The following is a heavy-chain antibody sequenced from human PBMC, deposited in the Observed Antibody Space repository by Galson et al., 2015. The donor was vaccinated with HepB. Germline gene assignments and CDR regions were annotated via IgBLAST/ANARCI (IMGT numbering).Heavy chain of an antibody. CDR2: ISYDGSNK. Sequence: SLRLSCAASGFTFSSYGMHWVRQAPGKGLEWVAVISYDGSNKYYADSVKGRFTISRDNSKNTLYLQMNSLRAEDTAVYYCAKTYYYDSFYAFDIWGQGTMVTVSS. CDR3: AKTYYYDSFYAFDI. J-gene: IGHJ3*02. D-gene: IGHD3-22*01. CDR1: GFTFSSYG. V-gene: IGHV3-30*18.